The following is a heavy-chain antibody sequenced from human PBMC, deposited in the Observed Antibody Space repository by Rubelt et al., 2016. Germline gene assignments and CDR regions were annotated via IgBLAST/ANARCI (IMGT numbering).Heavy chain of an antibody. Sequence: QLQLQESGPGLVKPSETLSLTCTVSGGSISSGGYYWSWIRQHPGKGLEWIGYIYYSGSTYYNPSLKCRVTISVDTSKNQFSLKLSSVTAADTAVYYCARLVGATNGAYYFDYWGQGTLVTVSS. V-gene: IGHV4-31*03. CDR3: ARLVGATNGAYYFDY. CDR2: IYYSGST. D-gene: IGHD1-26*01. CDR1: GGSISSGGYY. J-gene: IGHJ4*02.